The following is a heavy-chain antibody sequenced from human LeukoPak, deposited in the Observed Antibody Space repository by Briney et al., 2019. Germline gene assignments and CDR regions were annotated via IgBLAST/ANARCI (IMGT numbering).Heavy chain of an antibody. CDR2: IYYSGST. CDR1: GGSISSYY. Sequence: NPSETLSLTCTVSGGSISSYYWSWIRQPPGKGLEWIGYIYYSGSTNYNPSLKSRVTISVDTSKNQFSLKLSSVTAADTAVYYCARARDFSSGYVDYWGQGTLVTVSS. D-gene: IGHD3-3*01. CDR3: ARARDFSSGYVDY. J-gene: IGHJ4*02. V-gene: IGHV4-59*01.